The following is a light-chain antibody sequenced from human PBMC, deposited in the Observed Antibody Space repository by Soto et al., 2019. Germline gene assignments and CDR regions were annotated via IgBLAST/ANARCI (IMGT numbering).Light chain of an antibody. CDR3: QQRSNWVT. V-gene: IGKV3-11*01. CDR1: QRVSSY. Sequence: EIVLTQSPATLSLSPGERATLSCRASQRVSSYLAWYQQKPGQAPRLLIYDASNRATGIPARFSGSGSGTDFTLTISSLVPEDYAVYYCQQRSNWVTFGGGTKVEIK. CDR2: DAS. J-gene: IGKJ4*01.